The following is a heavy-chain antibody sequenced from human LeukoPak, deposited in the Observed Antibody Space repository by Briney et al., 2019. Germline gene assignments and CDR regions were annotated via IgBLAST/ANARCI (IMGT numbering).Heavy chain of an antibody. CDR3: GRVGGRSKAAKGDAFDI. D-gene: IGHD6-6*01. CDR1: GFTFSSYS. J-gene: IGHJ3*02. V-gene: IGHV3-21*01. CDR2: IGSGSTYM. Sequence: PGGSLRLSCAASGFTFSSYSMNWVRQAPGKGLEWVSSIGSGSTYMYYADSVKGRFTISRDNAQNSMYLQMNSLRAEDTAVYYCGRVGGRSKAAKGDAFDIWGQGTMVTVSS.